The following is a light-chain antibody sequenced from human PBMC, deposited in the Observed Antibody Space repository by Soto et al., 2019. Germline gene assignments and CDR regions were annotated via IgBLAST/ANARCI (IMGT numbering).Light chain of an antibody. CDR3: SSYVGSNNLV. V-gene: IGLV2-8*01. CDR1: SSDVGGYNY. J-gene: IGLJ2*01. Sequence: QSALTPPPSASGSPGQSVTISCTGTSSDVGGYNYVSWYQPHPGKSPKFMIYEVSKRPSGVPDRFSGSKSGNTASLTVAGLQAEDEADYYCSSYVGSNNLVFGGGTKVTVL. CDR2: EVS.